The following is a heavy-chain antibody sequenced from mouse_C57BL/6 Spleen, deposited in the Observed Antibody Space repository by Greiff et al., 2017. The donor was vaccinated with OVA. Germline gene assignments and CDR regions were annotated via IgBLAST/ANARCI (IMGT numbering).Heavy chain of an antibody. CDR1: GFTFSNYW. CDR2: IRLKSDNYAT. CDR3: TEGGYSHFDY. J-gene: IGHJ2*01. D-gene: IGHD2-3*01. Sequence: DVKLVESGGGLVQPGGSMKLSCVASGFTFSNYWMNWVRQSPEKGLEWVAQIRLKSDNYATHYAESVKGGFTISRDDSKSSVYLQMNNLRAEDTGIYYCTEGGYSHFDYWGQGTTLTVSS. V-gene: IGHV6-3*01.